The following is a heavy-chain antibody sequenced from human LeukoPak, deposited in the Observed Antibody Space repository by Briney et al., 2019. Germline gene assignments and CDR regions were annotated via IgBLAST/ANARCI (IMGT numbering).Heavy chain of an antibody. CDR3: ARVATVTTLARELNYYYYMDV. CDR1: GGSFSGYY. D-gene: IGHD4-17*01. Sequence: SETLSLTCAVYGGSFSGYYWSWIRQPPGKGLEWIGEINHSGSTNYNPSLKSRVTMSVDTSKNQFSLKLSSVTAADTAVYYCARVATVTTLARELNYYYYMDVWGKGTTVTISS. CDR2: INHSGST. J-gene: IGHJ6*03. V-gene: IGHV4-34*01.